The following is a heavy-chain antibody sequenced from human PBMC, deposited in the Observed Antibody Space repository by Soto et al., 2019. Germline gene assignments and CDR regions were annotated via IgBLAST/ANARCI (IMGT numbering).Heavy chain of an antibody. CDR3: ARDEGDTIAARLRPWEYYYYGMDV. V-gene: IGHV1-18*04. D-gene: IGHD6-6*01. CDR2: ISAYNGNT. Sequence: QVQLVQCGAEVKKPGASVKVSCKASGYTFTSYGISWVRQAPGQGLEWMGWISAYNGNTNYAQKLQGRVTMTTDTSTSTAYMELRSLRPDDTAVYYCARDEGDTIAARLRPWEYYYYGMDVWGQGTTVTVSS. CDR1: GYTFTSYG. J-gene: IGHJ6*02.